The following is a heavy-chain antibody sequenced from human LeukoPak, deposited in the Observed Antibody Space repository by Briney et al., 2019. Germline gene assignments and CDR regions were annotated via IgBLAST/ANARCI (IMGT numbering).Heavy chain of an antibody. D-gene: IGHD1-26*01. CDR1: GFTLGAFA. CDR3: ATWAFYHSLDV. V-gene: IGHV3-43*02. Sequence: PGGSLRFSCAASGFTLGAFAMHWVRQAPGKGLEWVSLIYKDGRKTYYADSVKDRFTISRDNSKNSLYLQMTSLRTEDTALYYCATWAFYHSLDVWGQGATVTVSS. CDR2: IYKDGRKT. J-gene: IGHJ6*02.